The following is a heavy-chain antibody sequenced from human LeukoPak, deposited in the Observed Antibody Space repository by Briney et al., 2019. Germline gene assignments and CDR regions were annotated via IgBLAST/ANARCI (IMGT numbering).Heavy chain of an antibody. CDR2: INHSGST. CDR3: ARASLRSSTIFGVVIMEQFDY. D-gene: IGHD3-3*01. V-gene: IGHV4-34*09. J-gene: IGHJ4*02. CDR1: GGSFSGYY. Sequence: PSETLSLTCAVYGGSFSGYYWSWIRQPPGKGLEWIGEINHSGSTNYNPSLKSRVTISVDTSKNQFSLKLSSVTAADTAVYYCARASLRSSTIFGVVIMEQFDYWGQGTLVTISS.